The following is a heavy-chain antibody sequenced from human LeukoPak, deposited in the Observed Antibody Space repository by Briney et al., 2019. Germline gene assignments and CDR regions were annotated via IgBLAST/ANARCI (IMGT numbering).Heavy chain of an antibody. CDR2: ISSGGST. J-gene: IGHJ3*02. CDR3: ARGGDIVGATRSAFDI. CDR1: GFTVSSNY. V-gene: IGHV3-53*01. Sequence: GGSLRLSCAASGFTVSSNYMSWVRQAPGKGLEWVSVISSGGSTYYADSVTGRFTISRDNSKNMLYLQMNSLRAEDTAVYYCARGGDIVGATRSAFDIWGQGTLVTVSS. D-gene: IGHD1-26*01.